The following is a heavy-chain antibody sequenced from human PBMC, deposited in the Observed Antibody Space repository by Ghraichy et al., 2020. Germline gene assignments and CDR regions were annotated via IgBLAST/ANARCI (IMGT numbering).Heavy chain of an antibody. Sequence: GESLNISCAASGFTFSSYSMNWVRQAPGKGLEWVSYISSSSSTRYYADSVKGRFTISRDNAKNSLYLQMNSLRDEDTAVYYCARDYSSSSGRTFDYWGQGTLVTVSS. CDR2: ISSSSSTR. CDR3: ARDYSSSSGRTFDY. D-gene: IGHD6-6*01. CDR1: GFTFSSYS. V-gene: IGHV3-48*02. J-gene: IGHJ4*02.